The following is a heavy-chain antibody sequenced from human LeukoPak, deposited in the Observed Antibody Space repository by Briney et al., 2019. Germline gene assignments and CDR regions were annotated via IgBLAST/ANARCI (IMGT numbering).Heavy chain of an antibody. Sequence: PGGSLRLSCAASGFTFSSYEMNWVRQAPGKGLEWVSYISSSGSTIYYADSVRGRFTISRDNAKNSLYLQMNSLRAEDTAVYYCARGRGRQLEYYFDYWGQGTLVTVSA. J-gene: IGHJ4*02. V-gene: IGHV3-48*03. CDR3: ARGRGRQLEYYFDY. CDR2: ISSSGSTI. D-gene: IGHD6-13*01. CDR1: GFTFSSYE.